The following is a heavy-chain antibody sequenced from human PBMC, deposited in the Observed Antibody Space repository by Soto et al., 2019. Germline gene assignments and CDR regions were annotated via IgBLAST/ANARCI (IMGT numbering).Heavy chain of an antibody. Sequence: QVQLVQSGGEVKKPGASVNASCKTSGYTFTNYGISWVRQAPGQGLEFMGWITTYNGNTNYAQKFQDRVTMTRDTSTSTAYMELRSLRSDDTAMYYCATFLQLRPLGYWGQGTLVTVSS. J-gene: IGHJ4*02. CDR1: GYTFTNYG. CDR2: ITTYNGNT. V-gene: IGHV1-18*01. D-gene: IGHD1-1*01. CDR3: ATFLQLRPLGY.